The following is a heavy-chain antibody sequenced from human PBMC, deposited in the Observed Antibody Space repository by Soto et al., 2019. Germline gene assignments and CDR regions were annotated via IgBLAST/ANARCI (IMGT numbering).Heavy chain of an antibody. V-gene: IGHV4-30-4*01. J-gene: IGHJ4*02. CDR2: IYYSGST. Sequence: QVQLQESGPGLVKPSQTLSLTCTVSGGSISSGDYYWSWIRQPPGKGLEWIGYIYYSGSTYYNPPLKSRVTISVDPSKNPFPLQLSSVTAADTAVYYCARGGPAFGVVTSVVYWGQGTLVTVSS. D-gene: IGHD3-3*01. CDR3: ARGGPAFGVVTSVVY. CDR1: GGSISSGDYY.